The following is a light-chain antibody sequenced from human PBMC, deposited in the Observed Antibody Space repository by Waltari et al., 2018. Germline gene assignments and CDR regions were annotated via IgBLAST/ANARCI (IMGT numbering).Light chain of an antibody. CDR1: TGAVTSGHY. J-gene: IGLJ2*01. CDR3: LLSYSGARSVV. Sequence: QAVVTQEPSLTVSPGRTVTLTCGSSTGAVTSGHYPYWFQQKPGQAPRTLIYDTSNKHSWTPARFAGSLLGGKAALTLSGAQPEDEAEYYCLLSYSGARSVVFGGGTKLTVL. V-gene: IGLV7-46*01. CDR2: DTS.